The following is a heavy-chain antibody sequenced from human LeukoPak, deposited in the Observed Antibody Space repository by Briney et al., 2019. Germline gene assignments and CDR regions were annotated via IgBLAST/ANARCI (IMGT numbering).Heavy chain of an antibody. V-gene: IGHV3-21*01. D-gene: IGHD3-9*01. J-gene: IGHJ4*02. CDR2: ISSSSSYI. CDR1: RFTFSSYS. CDR3: ARLSGGFDWRR. Sequence: PGGSLRLSCAASRFTFSSYSMNWVRQAPGKGLEWVSSISSSSSYIYYADSVKGRFTISRDNAKNSLYLQMNSLRAEDTAVYYCARLSGGFDWRRWGQGTLVTVSS.